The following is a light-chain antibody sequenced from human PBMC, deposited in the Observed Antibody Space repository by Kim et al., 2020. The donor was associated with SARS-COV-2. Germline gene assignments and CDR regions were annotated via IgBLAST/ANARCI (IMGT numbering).Light chain of an antibody. CDR3: QQRNSWPPAVT. V-gene: IGKV3-11*01. CDR1: LNIDTY. CDR2: DAS. Sequence: SPGDRATLSCRASLNIDTYLAWYQQRPGQAPRLLVYDASNRATGVPDRFSGSGSGTDFTLTISSLEPEDFSIYYCQQRNSWPPAVTFGGGTKVDIK. J-gene: IGKJ4*01.